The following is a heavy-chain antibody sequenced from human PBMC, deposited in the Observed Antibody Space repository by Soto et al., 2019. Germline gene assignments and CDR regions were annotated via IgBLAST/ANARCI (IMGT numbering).Heavy chain of an antibody. V-gene: IGHV4-39*01. D-gene: IGHD6-19*01. Sequence: TPENLSLSCDVSGGSMSIGADYLGWLRQPPGKGLEWIGNIHYSGSTNYNPSLKSRLNISVDTSKNQFSLKLSSVTAADTAVYYCARPLSSGWYGDAFDIWGQGTMVT. CDR2: IHYSGST. CDR1: GGSMSIGADY. CDR3: ARPLSSGWYGDAFDI. J-gene: IGHJ3*02.